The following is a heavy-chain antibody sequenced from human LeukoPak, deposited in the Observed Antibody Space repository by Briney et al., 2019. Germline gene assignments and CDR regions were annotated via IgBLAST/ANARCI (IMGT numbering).Heavy chain of an antibody. CDR1: GYTFTSYG. Sequence: GASVKVSCTASGYTFTSYGISWVRQAPGQGLEWMGWIRAYNGNTNYAQKLQGRVTMTTDTSTSTAYMELRSLRSDDTAVYYCARDRDCSSTSCYRWFDPWGQGTLVTVSS. D-gene: IGHD2-2*01. CDR2: IRAYNGNT. V-gene: IGHV1-18*01. J-gene: IGHJ5*02. CDR3: ARDRDCSSTSCYRWFDP.